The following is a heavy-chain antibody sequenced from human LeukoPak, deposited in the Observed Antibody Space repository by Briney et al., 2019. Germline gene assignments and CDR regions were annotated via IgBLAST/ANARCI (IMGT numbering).Heavy chain of an antibody. CDR1: GYIFNNYD. Sequence: ASVKVSCKTSGYIFNNYDINWVRQAPGQGLEWMGWMNPGRGSTVYAQKFQGRVTMTRNTSMSTAYMQLTSLTSEDTAVYYCARGEPVTMYHWGQGTLVTVSS. J-gene: IGHJ5*02. CDR3: ARGEPVTMYH. V-gene: IGHV1-8*01. D-gene: IGHD4-17*01. CDR2: MNPGRGST.